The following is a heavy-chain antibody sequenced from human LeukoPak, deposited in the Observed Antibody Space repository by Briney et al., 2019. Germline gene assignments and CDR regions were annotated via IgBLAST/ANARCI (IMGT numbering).Heavy chain of an antibody. J-gene: IGHJ4*02. CDR2: IRASATP. Sequence: SETLSLTCSVSGGSFNSYYWSWLRQPAGKGLEWIGRIRASATPDYSPSLQSQVTISIDTSQRQVSLNLTSVTAADTAVYYCARDIVYLIDEDYGWGQGTLVTVSS. CDR3: ARDIVYLIDEDYG. CDR1: GGSFNSYY. V-gene: IGHV4-4*07. D-gene: IGHD4-17*01.